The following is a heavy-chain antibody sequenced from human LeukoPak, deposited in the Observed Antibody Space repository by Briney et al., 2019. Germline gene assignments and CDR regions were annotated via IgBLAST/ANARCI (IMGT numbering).Heavy chain of an antibody. CDR1: GFTFDDYA. Sequence: GGSLRLSCAASGFTFDDYAVHGVRQAPGKGLGWVSLISGVGGSTYYADSVKGRFTISRDNSKNSLYLQMNSLRTEDTALYYCAKDNYDILTGHDYWGQGTLATVSS. CDR3: AKDNYDILTGHDY. D-gene: IGHD3-9*01. V-gene: IGHV3-43*02. CDR2: ISGVGGST. J-gene: IGHJ4*02.